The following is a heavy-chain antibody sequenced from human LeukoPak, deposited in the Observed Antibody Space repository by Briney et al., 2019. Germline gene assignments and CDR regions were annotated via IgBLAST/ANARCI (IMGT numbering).Heavy chain of an antibody. V-gene: IGHV3-23*01. CDR3: AIVGATRVDY. CDR1: GFTFTNCA. D-gene: IGHD1-26*01. Sequence: GGSLRLSCAASGFTFTNCAMSWVRQAPGKGLEWVSAISGSGGSTYYADSVKGRFTISRDNSKNTLYLQMNSLRAEDTAVYYCAIVGATRVDYWGQGTLVTVSS. J-gene: IGHJ4*02. CDR2: ISGSGGST.